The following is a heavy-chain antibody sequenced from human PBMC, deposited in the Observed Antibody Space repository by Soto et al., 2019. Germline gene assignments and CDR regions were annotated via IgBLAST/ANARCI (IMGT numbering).Heavy chain of an antibody. CDR1: GFTFSSYA. CDR3: ARDQGDSDRDTMVRGVITYYFDY. V-gene: IGHV3-30-3*01. Sequence: GGSLRLSCAASGFTFSSYAMHWVRQAPGKGLEWVAVISYDGSNKYYADSVKGRFTISRDNSKNTLYLQMNSLRAEDTAVYYCARDQGDSDRDTMVRGVITYYFDYWGQGTLVTVSS. D-gene: IGHD3-10*01. J-gene: IGHJ4*02. CDR2: ISYDGSNK.